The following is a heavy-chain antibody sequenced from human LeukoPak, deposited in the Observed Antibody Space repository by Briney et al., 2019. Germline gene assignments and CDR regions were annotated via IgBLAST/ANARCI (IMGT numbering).Heavy chain of an antibody. CDR2: INPNSGGT. V-gene: IGHV1-2*02. Sequence: GASVNVSCKASGYTFTGYYMHWVRQAPGPGQDWMGWINPNSGGTNYAQKFPGRVTMTRDTSISTAYMELSRLRSDDTAVYYCARAPGYGSGSYYRGNYWGQGTLVTVSS. J-gene: IGHJ4*02. CDR1: GYTFTGYY. CDR3: ARAPGYGSGSYYRGNY. D-gene: IGHD3-10*01.